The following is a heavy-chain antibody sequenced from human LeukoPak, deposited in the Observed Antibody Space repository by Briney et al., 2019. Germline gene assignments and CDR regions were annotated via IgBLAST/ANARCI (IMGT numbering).Heavy chain of an antibody. J-gene: IGHJ4*02. CDR2: IYYSGST. CDR1: GGSISSSSYY. V-gene: IGHV4-39*01. CDR3: ARGGYSYYYFDY. D-gene: IGHD5-18*01. Sequence: SETLSLTCTVSGGSISSSSYYWGWIRQPPGKGLECIGSIYYSGSTYYNPSLKSRVTISVDTSKNQFSLKLSSVTAADTAVYYCARGGYSYYYFDYWGQGTLVTVSS.